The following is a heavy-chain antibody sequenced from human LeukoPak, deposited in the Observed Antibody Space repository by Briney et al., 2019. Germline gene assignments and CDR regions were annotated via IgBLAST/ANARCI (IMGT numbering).Heavy chain of an antibody. CDR3: ARLRYSTSYYYHGMDV. CDR1: GGSINSYY. Sequence: SETLSLTCTVSGGSINSYYWSWIRQAPGKGLEWIGFIYYTGSTNYNPSLKGRVTISVDTSKNQFSLKLNSVTAADTAVYYCARLRYSTSYYYHGMDVWGQGTTVTVSS. D-gene: IGHD3-9*01. CDR2: IYYTGST. V-gene: IGHV4-59*08. J-gene: IGHJ6*02.